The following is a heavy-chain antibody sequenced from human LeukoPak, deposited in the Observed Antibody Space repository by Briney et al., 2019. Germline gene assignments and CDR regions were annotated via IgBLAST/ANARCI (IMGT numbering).Heavy chain of an antibody. CDR1: GFTFSDYY. CDR3: ARDGRVGGLDY. D-gene: IGHD3/OR15-3a*01. J-gene: IGHJ4*02. Sequence: AGGFLRLSCAASGFTFSDYYMSWIRQAPGKALEWVSYVSSGSSTIYYADSVKGRFTVSRDNGKRSLYLHMNSLRAEDTAVYYCARDGRVGGLDYWGQGTLVSVSS. CDR2: VSSGSSTI. V-gene: IGHV3-11*04.